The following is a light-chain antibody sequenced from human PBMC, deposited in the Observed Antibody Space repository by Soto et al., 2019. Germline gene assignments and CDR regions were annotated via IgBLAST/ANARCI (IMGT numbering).Light chain of an antibody. CDR3: QQYSQWPLT. CDR1: QSVTSN. CDR2: GVS. J-gene: IGKJ4*01. Sequence: EIVMTQSPATLSVSPGERATLYCRASQSVTSNLAWYQQKPGQAPRLLMYGVSTRATGIPARFGGSGSATEFTLTISSLQPEDFAVYYCQQYSQWPLTFGGGTKGDIK. V-gene: IGKV3-15*01.